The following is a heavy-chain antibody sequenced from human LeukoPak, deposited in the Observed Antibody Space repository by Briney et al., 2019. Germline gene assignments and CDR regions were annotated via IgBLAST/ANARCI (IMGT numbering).Heavy chain of an antibody. J-gene: IGHJ6*03. V-gene: IGHV3-7*01. Sequence: GGSLRLSCAASGFTFSSYWMSWVRQAPGKGLEWVANIKQDGSEKYYVDSVKGRFTISRDNAKNSLYLQMNSLGAEDTAVYYCARVGPRAFYYYYYYMDVWGKGTTVTVSS. CDR3: ARVGPRAFYYYYYYMDV. CDR1: GFTFSSYW. CDR2: IKQDGSEK.